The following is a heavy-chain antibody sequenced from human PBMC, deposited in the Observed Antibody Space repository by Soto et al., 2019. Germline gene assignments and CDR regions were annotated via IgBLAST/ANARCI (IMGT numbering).Heavy chain of an antibody. CDR1: GFTFSILA. CDR3: AKGMDHSNYVANVPFDP. J-gene: IGHJ5*02. V-gene: IGHV3-23*01. D-gene: IGHD4-4*01. CDR2: ISGSGGAT. Sequence: EVQLLESGGGLVQPGGSLRLSCAASGFTFSILAMGWVRQAPGKGLEWVSTISGSGGATYYADSVKGRFTLSRDNLKTTLFLQMNSLRAEDTAIYYCAKGMDHSNYVANVPFDPWGQGTLVTVSS.